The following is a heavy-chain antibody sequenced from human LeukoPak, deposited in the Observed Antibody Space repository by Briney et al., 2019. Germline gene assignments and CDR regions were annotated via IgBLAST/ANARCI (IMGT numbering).Heavy chain of an antibody. V-gene: IGHV3-7*01. CDR3: ARGWNYAFRFDY. J-gene: IGHJ4*02. CDR1: GFTFSGYP. Sequence: PGGSLRLSCAASGFTFSGYPMIWVRQAPGKGLEWVAHIKQDGSERYYGDSVKGRFTISRDNAKNLVYLQMNSLGAEDTAIYYCARGWNYAFRFDYWGQGTLVTVSS. CDR2: IKQDGSER. D-gene: IGHD1-7*01.